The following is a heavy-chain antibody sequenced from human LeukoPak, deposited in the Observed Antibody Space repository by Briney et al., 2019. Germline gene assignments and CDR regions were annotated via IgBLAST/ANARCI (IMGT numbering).Heavy chain of an antibody. D-gene: IGHD5-24*01. Sequence: PGGSLGLSCAASGFTFSSYAMSWVRQAPGKGLEWVSAISGSGGSTYYADSVKGRFTISRDNSKNTLYLQMNSLRAEGTAVYYCATFVEMATIVDYWGQGTLVTVSS. CDR3: ATFVEMATIVDY. V-gene: IGHV3-23*01. J-gene: IGHJ4*02. CDR1: GFTFSSYA. CDR2: ISGSGGST.